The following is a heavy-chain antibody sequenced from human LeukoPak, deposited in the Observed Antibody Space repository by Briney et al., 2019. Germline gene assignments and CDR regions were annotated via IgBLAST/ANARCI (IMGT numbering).Heavy chain of an antibody. CDR3: AREDDAFDI. CDR2: ISQDSSNR. V-gene: IGHV3-30*04. CDR1: GFIFKNYV. Sequence: GRSLRLSCGASGFIFKNYVLHWVRQAPGSGLEWVTLISQDSSNRHYADSVKGRFSISRDNSKNTLYLQMNSLRDEDTAVYFCAREDDAFDIWGQGTMVTVSS. J-gene: IGHJ3*02.